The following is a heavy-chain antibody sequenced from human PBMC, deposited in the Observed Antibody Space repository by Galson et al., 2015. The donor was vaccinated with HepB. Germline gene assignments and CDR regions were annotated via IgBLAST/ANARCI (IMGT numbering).Heavy chain of an antibody. CDR3: ARVLVGTNAFDI. CDR2: LNTDATDA. V-gene: IGHV3-74*01. J-gene: IGHJ3*02. D-gene: IGHD1-26*01. Sequence: SLRLSCAASGFPFSNYWMHWVRQAPGKGLVWVSRLNTDATDAAYADSVKGRFTISRDNAKNTLYLQMNGLRAEDTAVYYCARVLVGTNAFDIWGQGTMVTVSS. CDR1: GFPFSNYW.